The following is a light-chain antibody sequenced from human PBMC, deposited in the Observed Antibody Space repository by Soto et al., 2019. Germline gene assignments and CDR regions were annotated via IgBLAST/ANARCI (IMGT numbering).Light chain of an antibody. Sequence: DIQMTQSPSSLSASVGDRVTITCRASQSISSYLNWYQQKPGKAPKLLIYAASSLQSGVPSRFSGSGSGTDFTLTISSLQPEDFATYSGQQSYSTPQACGQGTKVEIK. J-gene: IGKJ1*01. CDR3: QQSYSTPQA. CDR2: AAS. CDR1: QSISSY. V-gene: IGKV1-39*01.